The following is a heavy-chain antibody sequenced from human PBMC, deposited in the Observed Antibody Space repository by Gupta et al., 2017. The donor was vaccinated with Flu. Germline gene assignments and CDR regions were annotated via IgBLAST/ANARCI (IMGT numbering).Heavy chain of an antibody. Sequence: WQSPSRGREWLGRTFYRSKWYNDYAVSVKSRITINPDTSKNQFSLQLNSVTPEDTAVYYCARGYYDFWSGSYYYYYYMDVWGKGTPVTVSS. J-gene: IGHJ6*03. V-gene: IGHV6-1*01. CDR2: TFYRSKWYN. D-gene: IGHD3-3*01. CDR3: ARGYYDFWSGSYYYYYYMDV.